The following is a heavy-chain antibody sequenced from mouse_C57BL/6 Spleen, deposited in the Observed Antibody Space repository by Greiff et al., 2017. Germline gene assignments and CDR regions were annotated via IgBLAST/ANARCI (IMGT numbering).Heavy chain of an antibody. J-gene: IGHJ4*01. CDR3: ARWGSNYPYAMDY. Sequence: EVQLQQSGPELVKPGASVKISCKASGYTFTDYYMNWVKQSHGKSLEWIGDINPNNGGTSYNQKFKGKATLTVDKSSSTAYMELRSLTSEDSAVYYCARWGSNYPYAMDYWGQGTSVTVSS. CDR1: GYTFTDYY. CDR2: INPNNGGT. D-gene: IGHD2-5*01. V-gene: IGHV1-26*01.